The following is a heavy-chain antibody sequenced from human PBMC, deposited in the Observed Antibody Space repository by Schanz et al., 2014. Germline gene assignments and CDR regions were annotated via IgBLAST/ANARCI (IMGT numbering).Heavy chain of an antibody. V-gene: IGHV1-69*04. CDR3: ARRYSSGWYEFDY. D-gene: IGHD6-19*01. CDR2: IIPILGIA. J-gene: IGHJ4*02. CDR1: GYTFTSYG. Sequence: QVQVVQSGAEVKKPGASVKVSCKASGYTFTSYGISWVRQAPGQGLEWMGRIIPILGIANYAQKFQGRVTITRDTSASTAYMELSSLRSEDTAVYYCARRYSSGWYEFDYWGQGTLVTVSS.